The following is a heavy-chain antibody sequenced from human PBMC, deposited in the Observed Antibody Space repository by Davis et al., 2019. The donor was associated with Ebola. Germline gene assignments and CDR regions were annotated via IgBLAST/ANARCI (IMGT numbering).Heavy chain of an antibody. D-gene: IGHD3-16*01. CDR2: INHSGST. CDR1: GGSFSGYY. J-gene: IGHJ6*02. V-gene: IGHV4-34*01. Sequence: SETLSLTCAVYGGSFSGYYWSWIRQPPGKGLEWIGEINHSGSTNYNPSLKSRVTISVDTSKNQFSLKLSSVTAADTAVYYCATGGYYYYGMDVWGQGTTVTVSS. CDR3: ATGGYYYYGMDV.